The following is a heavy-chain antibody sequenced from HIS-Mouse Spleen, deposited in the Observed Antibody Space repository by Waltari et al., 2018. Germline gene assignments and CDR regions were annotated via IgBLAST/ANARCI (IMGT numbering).Heavy chain of an antibody. Sequence: ELQLVESGGGLVQPGGSLRLFCAASGITCSSYWMSWVRQAPGKGLEWVANIKPDGSEKYYVDSVKGRFTISRDNAKNSLYLQMNSLRAEDTAVYYCARGVMWGQGTLVTVSS. CDR2: IKPDGSEK. J-gene: IGHJ4*02. CDR1: GITCSSYW. D-gene: IGHD2-21*01. V-gene: IGHV3-7*01. CDR3: ARGVM.